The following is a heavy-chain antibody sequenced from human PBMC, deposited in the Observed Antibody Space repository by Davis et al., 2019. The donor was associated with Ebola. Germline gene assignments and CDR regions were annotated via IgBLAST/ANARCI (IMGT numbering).Heavy chain of an antibody. CDR2: INLKSGAT. CDR1: GFTFTENY. V-gene: IGHV1-2*04. J-gene: IGHJ4*02. D-gene: IGHD4-11*01. Sequence: ASVKVSCKTSGFTFTENYLHWVRQAPGQGLEWMGWINLKSGATNYAPKFQGWVTMTRGTSITTAYMELTSLKSEDTGMYYCARPKMITDLQSWGQGTLVTVSS. CDR3: ARPKMITDLQS.